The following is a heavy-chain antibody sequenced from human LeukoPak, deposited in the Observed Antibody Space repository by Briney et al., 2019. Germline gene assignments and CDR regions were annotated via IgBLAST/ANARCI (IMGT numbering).Heavy chain of an antibody. J-gene: IGHJ4*02. D-gene: IGHD1-26*01. CDR3: ARGTVVGATDY. CDR2: INHSGGT. V-gene: IGHV4-34*01. CDR1: GVSFSGYY. Sequence: PSETLSLTCAVYGVSFSGYYWSWIRQPPGKGLEWIGEINHSGGTNYNPSLKSRVTISVDTSKNQFSLKLSSVTAADTAVYYCARGTVVGATDYWGQGTLVTVSS.